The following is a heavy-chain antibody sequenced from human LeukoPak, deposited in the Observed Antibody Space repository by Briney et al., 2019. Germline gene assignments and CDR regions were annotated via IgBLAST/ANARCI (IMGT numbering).Heavy chain of an antibody. CDR1: GFTFSDYY. CDR3: AKEGLVGATPISFLDY. CDR2: IKQDGSEK. Sequence: PGGSLRLSCAASGFTFSDYYMSWIRQAPGKGLEWVVNIKQDGSEKYYVDSVKGRFTISRDNAKNSVYLQMNSLRAEDTAVYYCAKEGLVGATPISFLDYWGQGTLVTVSS. D-gene: IGHD1-26*01. V-gene: IGHV3-7*01. J-gene: IGHJ4*02.